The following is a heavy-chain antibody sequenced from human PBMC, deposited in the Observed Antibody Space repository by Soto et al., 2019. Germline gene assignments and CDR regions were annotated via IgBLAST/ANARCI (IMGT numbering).Heavy chain of an antibody. J-gene: IGHJ3*02. CDR1: GFTFDDYA. CDR2: ISWNSGSI. CDR3: AKESAYQMASVADSCDM. Sequence: EVQLVESGGGLVQPGRSLRLSCAASGFTFDDYAMHWVRQAPGKGLEWVSGISWNSGSIGYADSVKGRFTISRDNAKNYLYVQMNSVRAEETALYYCAKESAYQMASVADSCDMWGQGRMVAVSS. V-gene: IGHV3-9*01.